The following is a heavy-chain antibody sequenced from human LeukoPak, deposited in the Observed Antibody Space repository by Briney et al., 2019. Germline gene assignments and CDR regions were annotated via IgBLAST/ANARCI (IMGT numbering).Heavy chain of an antibody. V-gene: IGHV4-34*01. J-gene: IGHJ4*02. D-gene: IGHD3-22*01. CDR2: INHSGST. Sequence: SETLSLTCAVYSGSFSGYYWSWIRQPPGKGLEWIGEINHSGSTNYNPSLKSRVTISVDTSKNQFSLKLNSVTAADTAVYYCAGGGDSGGYYYPMFDYWGQGTLVTVSS. CDR1: SGSFSGYY. CDR3: AGGGDSGGYYYPMFDY.